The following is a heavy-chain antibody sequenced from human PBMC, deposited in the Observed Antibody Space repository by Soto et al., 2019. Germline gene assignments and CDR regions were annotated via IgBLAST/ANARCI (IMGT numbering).Heavy chain of an antibody. D-gene: IGHD1-26*01. J-gene: IGHJ4*02. Sequence: GGSLRLSCAASGFTFSSYGMHWVRQAPGKGLEWVAVIWYDGSNKYYADSVKGRFTISRDNSKNTLYLQMNSLRAEGTAVYYCARLRGPYSGKGDYWGQGTLVTVSS. V-gene: IGHV3-33*01. CDR3: ARLRGPYSGKGDY. CDR2: IWYDGSNK. CDR1: GFTFSSYG.